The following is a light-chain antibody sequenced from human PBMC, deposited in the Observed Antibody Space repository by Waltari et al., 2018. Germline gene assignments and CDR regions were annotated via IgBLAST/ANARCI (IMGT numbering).Light chain of an antibody. CDR1: SSNIGRNT. Sequence: QSVLTPPPSASGTPGQRVTISRSGSSSNIGRNTVNWYQQCPGTAPNPLIYSNTQRPSGVPDRFAGSRSGTSASLAISGRQSEDEADYYCAAWDDSLIGYVFGTGTKVTVL. CDR2: SNT. V-gene: IGLV1-44*01. CDR3: AAWDDSLIGYV. J-gene: IGLJ1*01.